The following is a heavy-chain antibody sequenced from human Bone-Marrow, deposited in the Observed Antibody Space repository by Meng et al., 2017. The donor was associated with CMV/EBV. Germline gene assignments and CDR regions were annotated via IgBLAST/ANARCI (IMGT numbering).Heavy chain of an antibody. CDR1: GFTFSSYS. D-gene: IGHD3-16*01. J-gene: IGHJ4*02. V-gene: IGHV3-21*01. CDR2: ISSSSSYI. CDR3: ARVIGEWGY. Sequence: GESLKISCAASGFTFSSYSMNWVRQAPGKGLEWVSYISSSSSYIYYADSVKGRFTISRDNAKNSLYLQMNSLRAEDTAVYYCARVIGEWGYWGQGTLVTVSS.